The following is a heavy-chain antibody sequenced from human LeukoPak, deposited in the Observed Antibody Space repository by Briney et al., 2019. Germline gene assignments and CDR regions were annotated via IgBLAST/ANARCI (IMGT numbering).Heavy chain of an antibody. CDR2: SNSDGSST. CDR3: AKLFIGSFDL. CDR1: GFTFSRYW. V-gene: IGHV3-74*01. D-gene: IGHD1-26*01. J-gene: IGHJ2*01. Sequence: GGSLRLSCVASGFTFSRYWMHWVRQAPGKGLVWVSRSNSDGSSTNYADSVKGRFTISRDNAKNTLYLQMNSLRAEDTAVYYCAKLFIGSFDLWGRGTLVTVS.